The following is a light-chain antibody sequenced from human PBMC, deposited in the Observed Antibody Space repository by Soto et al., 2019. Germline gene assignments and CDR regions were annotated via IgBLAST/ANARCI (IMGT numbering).Light chain of an antibody. V-gene: IGKV1-6*01. CDR1: QGISSY. J-gene: IGKJ4*01. Sequence: AIQLTQSPSSLSASVGDRVTITCRASQGISSYLNWYQQKPGKAPKLLIYAASSLQSGVPSRFSGSGSGTDFTLTISSLQPEDFATYYCLQDHNYPLTFGGGTKVDIK. CDR2: AAS. CDR3: LQDHNYPLT.